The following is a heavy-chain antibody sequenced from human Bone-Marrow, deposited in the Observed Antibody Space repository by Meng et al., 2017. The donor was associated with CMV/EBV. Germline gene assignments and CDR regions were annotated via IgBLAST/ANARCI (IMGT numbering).Heavy chain of an antibody. V-gene: IGHV4-61*01. D-gene: IGHD3-3*01. CDR3: ASGIKDYDFWPVDL. Sequence: ESLKISCTVSGGSVSSGSYHWSWIRQPPGKGLEWIGFIYDSGSTNYNPSLKSRVTISKDTSKDQLSLKLTFVTAADTAVYYCASGIKDYDFWPVDLWGRGTQVTVSS. CDR2: IYDSGST. J-gene: IGHJ2*01. CDR1: GGSVSSGSYH.